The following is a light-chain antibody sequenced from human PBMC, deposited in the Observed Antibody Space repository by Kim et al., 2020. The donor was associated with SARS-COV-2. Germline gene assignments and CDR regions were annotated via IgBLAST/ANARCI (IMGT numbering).Light chain of an antibody. CDR1: RNHFGDQA. V-gene: IGLV10-54*01. Sequence: QAGLTQSPSVSKGLRQTATLTCTADRNHFGDQAAAWLQQHQGHPPKILSYMNTGRPSGISDRFSASRSGNTASLTITVLQPEDEADYYCAAWDTSLRYWVFGGGTQLTVL. CDR3: AAWDTSLRYWV. J-gene: IGLJ3*02. CDR2: MNT.